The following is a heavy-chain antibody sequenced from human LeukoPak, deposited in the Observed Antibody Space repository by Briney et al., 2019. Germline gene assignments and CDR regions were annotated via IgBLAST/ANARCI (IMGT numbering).Heavy chain of an antibody. CDR1: GGSISSSSYY. Sequence: SETLSLTCTVSGGSISSSSYYWGWIRQPPGKGLEWIGSIYYSGSTYYNPSLKSRVTISVDTSKNQFSLKLSSVTAADTAVYYCARVGGSSWYSGEAWFDPWGQGTLVTVSS. D-gene: IGHD6-13*01. CDR3: ARVGGSSWYSGEAWFDP. V-gene: IGHV4-39*07. J-gene: IGHJ5*02. CDR2: IYYSGST.